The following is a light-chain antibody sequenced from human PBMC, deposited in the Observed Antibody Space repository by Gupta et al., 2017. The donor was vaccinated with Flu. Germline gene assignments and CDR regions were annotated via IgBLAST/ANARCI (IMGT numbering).Light chain of an antibody. Sequence: KVTISCSGSHSNIGSNFVSWYQQVPGTAPNLLIFEDNRRYSATPDRFSGSKSGTSATLGITGLQTGDEAVYYCDVWYRSRSAAVFGGGIKLTVL. CDR2: EDN. CDR3: DVWYRSRSAAV. V-gene: IGLV1-51*02. J-gene: IGLJ3*02. CDR1: HSNIGSNF.